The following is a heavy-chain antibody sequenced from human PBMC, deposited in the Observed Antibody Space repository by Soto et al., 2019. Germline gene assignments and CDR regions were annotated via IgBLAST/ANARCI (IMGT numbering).Heavy chain of an antibody. CDR2: IYTSVTT. Sequence: PSETLSLTCNVYGGSIRSNYRSWIRQPAGQAPEWIGRIYTSVTTNYNPSLKRRATMLIYTSTNQFSLILSSVTAADTGVYYCAREGAGGFGMDIWGK. J-gene: IGHJ6*04. V-gene: IGHV4-4*07. D-gene: IGHD5-12*01. CDR1: GGSIRSNY. CDR3: AREGAGGFGMDI.